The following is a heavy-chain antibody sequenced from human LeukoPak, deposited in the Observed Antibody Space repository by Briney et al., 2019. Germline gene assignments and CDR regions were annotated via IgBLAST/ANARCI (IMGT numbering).Heavy chain of an antibody. J-gene: IGHJ5*01. CDR1: GFSLSTFN. Sequence: GGSLRLSCAASGFSLSTFNMNWVRQAPGKGLEWVSCISGTGSVYYAASVRGRFTISRDNAGNSLFLQLNSLRAEDTAVYFCARDLPGSSWYALDSWGQGTLVTVSS. V-gene: IGHV3-69-1*01. D-gene: IGHD6-13*01. CDR2: ISGTGSV. CDR3: ARDLPGSSWYALDS.